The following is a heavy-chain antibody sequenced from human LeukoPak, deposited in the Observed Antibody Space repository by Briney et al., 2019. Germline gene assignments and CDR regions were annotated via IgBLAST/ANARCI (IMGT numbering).Heavy chain of an antibody. CDR2: IYTSGST. V-gene: IGHV4-61*02. CDR3: ARVGYSYGYSYFDY. D-gene: IGHD5-18*01. CDR1: GGSISSGSYY. J-gene: IGHJ4*02. Sequence: SETLSLXCTVSGGSISSGSYYWSWTRQPAGNGLEWIGRIYTSGSTNYNPSLKSRVTISVDTSKNQFSLKLSSVTAADTAVYYCARVGYSYGYSYFDYWGQGTLVTVSS.